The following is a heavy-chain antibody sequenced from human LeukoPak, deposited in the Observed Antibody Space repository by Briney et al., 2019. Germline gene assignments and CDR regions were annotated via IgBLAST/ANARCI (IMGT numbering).Heavy chain of an antibody. CDR1: GFTFSSYW. J-gene: IGHJ4*02. Sequence: PGGSLRLSCAASGFTFSSYWMSWVRQAPGKGLEWVSAISGSGGSTYYADSVKGRFTISRDNSKNTLFLQMNSLRAEDTAVYYCAKWYGSGSYPLGDYWGQGTLVTVSS. V-gene: IGHV3-23*01. CDR2: ISGSGGST. D-gene: IGHD3-10*01. CDR3: AKWYGSGSYPLGDY.